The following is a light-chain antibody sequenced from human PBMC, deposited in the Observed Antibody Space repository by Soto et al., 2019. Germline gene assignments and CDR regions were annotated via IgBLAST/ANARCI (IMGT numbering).Light chain of an antibody. CDR2: GAS. V-gene: IGKV1-5*01. Sequence: IQLPQSPPTLSASVGDRVTITCRASQSIRYYLAWYQQMPGKAPKLLIYGASSLQSGVPSRFSGSGSGTEFTLTISSLQPDDFATYFCQHHNSYSQTFGQGTKVE. CDR1: QSIRYY. CDR3: QHHNSYSQT. J-gene: IGKJ1*01.